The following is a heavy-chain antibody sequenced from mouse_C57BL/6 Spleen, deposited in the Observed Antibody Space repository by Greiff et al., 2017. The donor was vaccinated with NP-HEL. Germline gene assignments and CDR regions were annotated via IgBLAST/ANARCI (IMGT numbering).Heavy chain of an antibody. CDR3: ARSNYGDYALDY. CDR1: GYTFTDYN. J-gene: IGHJ4*01. CDR2: INPNNGGT. D-gene: IGHD2-5*01. V-gene: IGHV1-22*01. Sequence: EVQLQQPGPELVKPGASVKMSCKASGYTFTDYNMHWVKQSPGKSLEWIGYINPNNGGTSYNQKFKSKATLTVNKSSSTAYMELRSLKSADSAVYYCARSNYGDYALDYWGQGTSVTVSS.